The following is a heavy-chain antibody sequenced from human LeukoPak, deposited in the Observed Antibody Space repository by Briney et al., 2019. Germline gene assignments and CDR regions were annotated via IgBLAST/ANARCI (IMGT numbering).Heavy chain of an antibody. CDR1: GFTFSSYW. V-gene: IGHV3-7*01. CDR3: ARDNNYYFDY. CDR2: IKYDGSEK. J-gene: IGHJ4*02. Sequence: GGSLRLSCAASGFTFSSYWRSWVRQAPGKGLEWVANIKYDGSEKHYVDSVKGRFIISRDNAKNSLYLQVNSLRAEDTAVYYCARDNNYYFDYWGQGTLVTVSS. D-gene: IGHD1-1*01.